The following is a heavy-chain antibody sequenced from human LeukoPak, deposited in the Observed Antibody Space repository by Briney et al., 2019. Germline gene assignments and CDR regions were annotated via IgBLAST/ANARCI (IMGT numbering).Heavy chain of an antibody. Sequence: GGSLRLSCAASGSTFSSHSMNWVRQAPGKGLEWVSSISSSSSYIYYADSVKGRFTISRDNAKNTVSLQMNSLRPEDTGVYYCARAPSEIGGYYPEYFRHWGQGTLVTVSS. CDR3: ARAPSEIGGYYPEYFRH. CDR2: ISSSSSYI. CDR1: GSTFSSHS. V-gene: IGHV3-21*01. J-gene: IGHJ1*01. D-gene: IGHD3-22*01.